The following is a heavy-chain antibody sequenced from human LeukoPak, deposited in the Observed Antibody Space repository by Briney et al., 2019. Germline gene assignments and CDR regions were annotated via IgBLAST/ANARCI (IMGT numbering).Heavy chain of an antibody. V-gene: IGHV3-23*01. CDR2: ISGSGGST. Sequence: HPGRSLRLSCAASGFTFSSYAMSWVRQAPGKGLEWVSAISGSGGSTYYADSVKGRFTISRDNSKNTLYLQMNSLRAEDTAVYYCAKEHDSSGYYASYFDYWGQGTLVTVSS. D-gene: IGHD3-22*01. J-gene: IGHJ4*02. CDR3: AKEHDSSGYYASYFDY. CDR1: GFTFSSYA.